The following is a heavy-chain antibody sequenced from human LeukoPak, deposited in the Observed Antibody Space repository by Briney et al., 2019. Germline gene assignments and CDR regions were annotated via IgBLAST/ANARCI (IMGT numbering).Heavy chain of an antibody. CDR1: GFTFSGYA. J-gene: IGHJ4*02. CDR3: ARGTAMGGDY. Sequence: GGSLRLSCSASGFTFSGYAMHWVRQAPGKGLEYVSAISSNGGSTYYADSVKGRFTISRDNSKNTLYLQMNSLRAEDTAVYYCARGTAMGGDYWGQGTLVTVSS. CDR2: ISSNGGST. V-gene: IGHV3-64*04. D-gene: IGHD3-16*01.